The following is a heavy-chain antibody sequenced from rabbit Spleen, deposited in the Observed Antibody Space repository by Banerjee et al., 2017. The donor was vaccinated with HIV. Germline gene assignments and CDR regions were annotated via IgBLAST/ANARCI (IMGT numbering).Heavy chain of an antibody. CDR3: ARDAGSGAYIDGAFNL. D-gene: IGHD8-1*01. V-gene: IGHV1S45*01. CDR1: GFDFRSNW. Sequence: QEQLVESGGGLVQPGGSLKLSCKASGFDFRSNWICWVRQAPGKGLEWIACIDTNDGDTDYANWPKGRFTISKASSTTVTLQMTSLTVADTATYFCARDAGSGAYIDGAFNLWGPGTLVTVS. CDR2: IDTNDGDT. J-gene: IGHJ4*01.